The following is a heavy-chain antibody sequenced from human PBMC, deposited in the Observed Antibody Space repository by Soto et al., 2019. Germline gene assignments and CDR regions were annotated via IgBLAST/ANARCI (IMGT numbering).Heavy chain of an antibody. D-gene: IGHD3-9*01. V-gene: IGHV4-31*03. J-gene: IGHJ6*02. CDR2: IYYSGST. Sequence: PSEPLSLTCTVSGGSISIGGYYWSWIRQHPGKGLEWIGYIYYSGSTYYNPSLKSRVTISVDTSKNQFSLKLSSVTAADTAVYYCAREDDILTGPRMDVWGQGTTVTVSS. CDR3: AREDDILTGPRMDV. CDR1: GGSISIGGYY.